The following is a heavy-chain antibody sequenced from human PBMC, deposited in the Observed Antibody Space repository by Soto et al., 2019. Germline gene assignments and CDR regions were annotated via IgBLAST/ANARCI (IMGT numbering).Heavy chain of an antibody. CDR2: FRGDGTGA. D-gene: IGHD3-3*01. Sequence: GGSLRLSCAASGFSFSSYAMSWVRQAPGKGLEWVSAFRGDGTGAHYADSVKGRFTISRDNSKNTLYLQMNSLRAEDTAVYYCAKARAQYYDFWSGYPVDYWGQGT. CDR3: AKARAQYYDFWSGYPVDY. J-gene: IGHJ4*02. CDR1: GFSFSSYA. V-gene: IGHV3-23*01.